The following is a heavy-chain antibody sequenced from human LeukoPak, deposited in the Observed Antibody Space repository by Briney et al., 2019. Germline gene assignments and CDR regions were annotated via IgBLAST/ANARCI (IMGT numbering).Heavy chain of an antibody. V-gene: IGHV3-9*01. CDR3: ATGYSSSWYSNVDY. CDR1: GFTFDDYA. Sequence: GRSLRLSCAASGFTFDDYAMHWVRQAPGKGLEWVSGISWNSGSIGYADSVKGRFTISRDNAKNSLYLQMNSLRAEDTALYYCATGYSSSWYSNVDYWGQGTLVTVSS. D-gene: IGHD6-13*01. CDR2: ISWNSGSI. J-gene: IGHJ4*02.